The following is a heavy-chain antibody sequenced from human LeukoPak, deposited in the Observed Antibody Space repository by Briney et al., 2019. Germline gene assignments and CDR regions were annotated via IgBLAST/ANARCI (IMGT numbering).Heavy chain of an antibody. CDR2: IIPIFGTA. CDR3: ARSGLTTVTTGDFDY. CDR1: GGTFSSYA. V-gene: IGHV1-69*05. D-gene: IGHD4-17*01. Sequence: SVKVSCKASGGTFSSYAISWVRQAPGQGLEWMGAIIPIFGTANYAQKFQGRVTITTDESTSTAYMELSSLRSEDTAVYYCARSGLTTVTTGDFDYWGQGTLVTVSS. J-gene: IGHJ4*02.